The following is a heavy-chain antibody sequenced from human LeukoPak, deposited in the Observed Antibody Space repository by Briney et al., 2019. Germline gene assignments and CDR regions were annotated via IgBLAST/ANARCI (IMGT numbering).Heavy chain of an antibody. J-gene: IGHJ4*02. CDR2: INPSGGST. Sequence: ASVKVSCKASGYTFTSYYMHWVRQAPGQGLEWMGIINPSGGSTSYAQKFQSRVTMTRDMSTSTVYMELSSLRSEDTAVYYCARTSGRGVTPDYWGQGTLVTVSS. CDR1: GYTFTSYY. D-gene: IGHD3-10*01. V-gene: IGHV1-46*01. CDR3: ARTSGRGVTPDY.